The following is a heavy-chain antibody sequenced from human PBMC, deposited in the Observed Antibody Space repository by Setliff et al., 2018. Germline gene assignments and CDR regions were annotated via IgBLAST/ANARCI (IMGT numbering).Heavy chain of an antibody. D-gene: IGHD2-2*02. CDR3: ASPFNIYTAYY. Sequence: PGGSLRLSCAASGFTFSSYWMSWVRQAPGKGLEWVANIKQDGSEKYYVDSVKGRFTISRDNAKNSVYLQMNSLRVEDTAIYYCASPFNIYTAYYWGQGTLVTVS. J-gene: IGHJ4*02. CDR1: GFTFSSYW. V-gene: IGHV3-7*01. CDR2: IKQDGSEK.